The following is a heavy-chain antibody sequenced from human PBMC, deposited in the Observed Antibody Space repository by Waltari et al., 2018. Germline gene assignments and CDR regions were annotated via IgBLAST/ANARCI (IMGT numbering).Heavy chain of an antibody. CDR1: GGSISSSY. D-gene: IGHD6-6*01. Sequence: QVQLQESGPGLVKPSETLSLTCTVSGGSISSSYWSWIRQPPGKGLEWIGYIYYSGSTNYNPSLKSRVTISVDTSKNQFSLKLSSVTAADTAVYYCARVRSSSADAFDIWGQGTMVTVSS. CDR2: IYYSGST. J-gene: IGHJ3*02. V-gene: IGHV4-59*01. CDR3: ARVRSSSADAFDI.